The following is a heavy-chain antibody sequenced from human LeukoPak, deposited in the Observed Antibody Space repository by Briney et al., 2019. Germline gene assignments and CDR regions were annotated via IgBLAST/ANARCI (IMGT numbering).Heavy chain of an antibody. D-gene: IGHD6-13*01. V-gene: IGHV4-34*01. CDR3: ARTEASSSWYINWFDP. J-gene: IGHJ5*02. CDR2: INHSGST. Sequence: PSETLSLTCAVYGGSFSGYYCSWLRQPPGKGLEWIGEINHSGSTNYNPSLKSRVTISVDTSKNQFSLKLSSVTAADTAVYYCARTEASSSWYINWFDPWGQGTLVTVSS. CDR1: GGSFSGYY.